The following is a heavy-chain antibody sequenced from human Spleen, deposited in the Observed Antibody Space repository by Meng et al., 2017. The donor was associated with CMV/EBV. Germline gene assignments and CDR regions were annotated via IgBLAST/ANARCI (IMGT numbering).Heavy chain of an antibody. CDR1: GFSLTTTGVG. CDR2: IFWDDDK. D-gene: IGHD2-15*01. J-gene: IGHJ4*02. Sequence: QISLKESGPPLIKPTQTLTLTCTFSGFSLTTTGVGVGWLRQPPGKALEWLALIFWDDDKRYSPSLKSRLAITKDTSKNQVVLTMTNMDPVDTATYYCAHRDYCSGGTCTFDYWGQGTLVTVSS. V-gene: IGHV2-5*02. CDR3: AHRDYCSGGTCTFDY.